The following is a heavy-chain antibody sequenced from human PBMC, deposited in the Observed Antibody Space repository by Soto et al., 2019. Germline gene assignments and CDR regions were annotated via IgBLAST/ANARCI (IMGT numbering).Heavy chain of an antibody. Sequence: QVTLKESGPVLVKPTEPLTLTCTVSGFSLSNARMGVSWIRQPPGKTLEWLAHIFADDEKSYNTSLKSRLTISKDTSKSQVVLTMTNMDPVDTATYYCARGGWSGELRIPFDYWGQGTPVTVSS. CDR2: IFADDEK. D-gene: IGHD3-10*01. CDR1: GFSLSNARMG. V-gene: IGHV2-26*01. J-gene: IGHJ4*01. CDR3: ARGGWSGELRIPFDY.